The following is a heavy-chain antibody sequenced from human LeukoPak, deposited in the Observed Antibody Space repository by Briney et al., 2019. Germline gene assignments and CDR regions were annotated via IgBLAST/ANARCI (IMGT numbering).Heavy chain of an antibody. D-gene: IGHD4-11*01. V-gene: IGHV1-18*01. CDR2: ISAYNGNT. CDR1: GYTFTSYG. J-gene: IGHJ6*03. Sequence: GASVKVSCKASGYTFTSYGISWVRQAPGQGLEWMGWISAYNGNTNYAQKLQGGVTMTTDTSTSTAYMELRSLRSDDTAVYYCARDRVTTVPAYYYYMDVWGKGTTVTVSS. CDR3: ARDRVTTVPAYYYYMDV.